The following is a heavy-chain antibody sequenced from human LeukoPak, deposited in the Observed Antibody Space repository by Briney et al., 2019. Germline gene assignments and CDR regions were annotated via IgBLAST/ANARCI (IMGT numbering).Heavy chain of an antibody. CDR3: AKDFAQEYYDSSARSAFDI. CDR1: GFTFDDYA. J-gene: IGHJ3*02. V-gene: IGHV3-9*01. D-gene: IGHD3-22*01. Sequence: PGRSLRLSCAASGFTFDDYAMHWVRQAPGKGLEWVSGISWNSGSIGYADSVKGRFTISRDNAKNSLYLQMNSLRAEDTALYYCAKDFAQEYYDSSARSAFDIWGQGTMVTVSS. CDR2: ISWNSGSI.